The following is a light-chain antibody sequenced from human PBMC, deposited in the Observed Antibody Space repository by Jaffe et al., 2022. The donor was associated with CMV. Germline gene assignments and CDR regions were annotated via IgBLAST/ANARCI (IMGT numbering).Light chain of an antibody. CDR1: RSNIGSNY. CDR2: QDN. Sequence: QSVLTQPPSASGTPGQRITISCSGTRSNIGSNYVYWYQQLPGTAPKLLIYQDNQRPSGVPDRFSGSKSGTSASLAISGLRSEDEGNYFCAAWDDRLSDARFGGGTKVTVL. CDR3: AAWDDRLSDAR. V-gene: IGLV1-47*01. J-gene: IGLJ3*02.